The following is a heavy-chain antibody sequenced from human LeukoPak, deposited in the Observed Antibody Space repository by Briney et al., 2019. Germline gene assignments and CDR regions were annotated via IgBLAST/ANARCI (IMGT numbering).Heavy chain of an antibody. CDR1: GFTFSSYW. CDR2: IKQDGSEK. J-gene: IGHJ6*03. V-gene: IGHV3-7*01. D-gene: IGHD1-26*01. Sequence: GGSLRLSCAASGFTFSSYWMSWVRQAPGKGLEWVANIKQDGSEKDYVDSEKGRFTISRDNTKNTLFLQMNSLRAEDTAVYYCAKHPGDFTGIVNYYFMDVWGQGTLVTVSS. CDR3: AKHPGDFTGIVNYYFMDV.